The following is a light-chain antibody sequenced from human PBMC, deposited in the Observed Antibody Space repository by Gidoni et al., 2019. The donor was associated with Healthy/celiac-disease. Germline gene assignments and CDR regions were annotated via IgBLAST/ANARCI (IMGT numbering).Light chain of an antibody. J-gene: IGLJ2*01. CDR2: DVS. Sequence: QSALTQPASVSGSPGKSITISCTGTSSDVGGYNDVSWYQQHPGKAPKLMIYDVSNRPSGVSNRFSGSKSGNTASLTISGLQAEDEADYYCSSYTSSSTLVFGGGTKLTVL. CDR3: SSYTSSSTLV. CDR1: SSDVGGYND. V-gene: IGLV2-14*01.